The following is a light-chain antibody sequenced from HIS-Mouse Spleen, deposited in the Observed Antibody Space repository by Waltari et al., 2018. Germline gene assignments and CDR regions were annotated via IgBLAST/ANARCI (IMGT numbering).Light chain of an antibody. J-gene: IGLJ3*02. CDR1: SSDVGGYNY. V-gene: IGLV2-14*03. Sequence: QSALTQPASVSGSPGQSITISCTGTSSDVGGYNYVSWYQQHPGKAPKLMIYDVSNRHSGVSNRVSGSKSGNTASLTISGLQAEDEADYYCSSYTSSSTRVFGGGTKLTVL. CDR3: SSYTSSSTRV. CDR2: DVS.